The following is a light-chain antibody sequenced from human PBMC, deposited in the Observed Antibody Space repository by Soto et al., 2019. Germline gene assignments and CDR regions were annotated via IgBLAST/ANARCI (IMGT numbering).Light chain of an antibody. CDR3: QKYSSVPV. Sequence: DIQMTQSPTSLSASVGDRVTITCRASQGIRNYVAWYQKIPWKAPKLLIYAASTLQSVVPSRFSGSGSGTDVYFTINGLQPEDVAIYSCQKYSSVPVFDPGIKV. J-gene: IGKJ3*01. CDR1: QGIRNY. V-gene: IGKV1-27*01. CDR2: AAS.